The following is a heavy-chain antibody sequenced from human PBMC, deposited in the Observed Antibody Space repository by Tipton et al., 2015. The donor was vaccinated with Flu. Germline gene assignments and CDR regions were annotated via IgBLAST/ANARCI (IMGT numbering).Heavy chain of an antibody. V-gene: IGHV4-61*02. CDR1: GGSISSGSYY. CDR3: ASRLNGDVDY. D-gene: IGHD4-17*01. J-gene: IGHJ4*02. CDR2: IYTSGST. Sequence: TLSLTCTVSGGSISSGSYYWSWIRQPAGKGLEWIGRIYTSGSTNYNPSLKSRVTISVDTSKNQFSLKLSSVTVADTAVYYCASRLNGDVDYWGQGTLVTVSS.